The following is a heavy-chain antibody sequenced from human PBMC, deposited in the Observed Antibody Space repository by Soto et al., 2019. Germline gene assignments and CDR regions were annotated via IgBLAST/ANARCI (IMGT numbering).Heavy chain of an antibody. V-gene: IGHV1-24*01. CDR2: FDPEDGET. Sequence: SVKVSCKGSGYTLTELSMHWVRRAPGKGLEWMGGFDPEDGETIYAQKFQGRVTMTEDTSTDTAYMEPSSLRSEDTAVYYCATTLLGKFDPWGQGTLVTVSS. CDR1: GYTLTELS. J-gene: IGHJ5*02. CDR3: ATTLLGKFDP. D-gene: IGHD2-15*01.